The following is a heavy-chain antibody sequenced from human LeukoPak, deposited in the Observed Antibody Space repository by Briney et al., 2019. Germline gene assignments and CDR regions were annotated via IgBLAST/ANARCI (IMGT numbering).Heavy chain of an antibody. CDR2: IYYSGST. CDR1: GGSISSYY. V-gene: IGHV4-59*01. Sequence: PSETLSLTCTVSGGSISSYYWSWIRQPPGKGLEWIGYIYYSGSTNYNPSLKSRVTISVDTSKNQFSLKLSSVTAADTAVYYCASGYCRGGSGYPLVDYWDKAALATV. D-gene: IGHD2-15*01. CDR3: ASGYCRGGSGYPLVDY. J-gene: IGHJ4*02.